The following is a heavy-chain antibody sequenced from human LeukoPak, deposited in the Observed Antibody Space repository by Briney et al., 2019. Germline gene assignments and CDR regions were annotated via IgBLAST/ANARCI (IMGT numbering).Heavy chain of an antibody. V-gene: IGHV3-30*04. Sequence: GGSLRLSCTASGFAFNSHSMYWVRQAPGKELEWVAFISHDAGQQYYADSVKGRFTISRDSSMNTLYLQMSSLRVEDTAVYYCARDLRWRQCDYWGQGTLVTVSS. CDR1: GFAFNSHS. CDR2: ISHDAGQQ. CDR3: ARDLRWRQCDY. J-gene: IGHJ4*02. D-gene: IGHD1-1*01.